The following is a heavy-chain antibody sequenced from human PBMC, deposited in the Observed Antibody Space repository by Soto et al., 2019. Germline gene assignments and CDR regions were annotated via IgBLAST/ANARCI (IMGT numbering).Heavy chain of an antibody. J-gene: IGHJ4*02. CDR1: GGPINSPDYY. CDR2: INHSGST. Sequence: SETLSLTCNVSGGPINSPDYYWSWIRQSPGKGPEWIGEINHSGSTNYNPSLKSRVTISVDTSKNQFSLKLSSFTAADTAVYYCARDNGDLDDYWGQGTLVTVSS. D-gene: IGHD4-17*01. CDR3: ARDNGDLDDY. V-gene: IGHV4-39*07.